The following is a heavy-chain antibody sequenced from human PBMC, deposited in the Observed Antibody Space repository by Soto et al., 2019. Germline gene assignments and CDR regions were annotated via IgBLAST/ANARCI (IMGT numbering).Heavy chain of an antibody. J-gene: IGHJ4*02. CDR3: AKRASGSYFDY. Sequence: EVQLLDSGGGLVQPGGSLRLSCAASGFTFSSYAMNWVRQAPGKGLEWVSVISGSGGSTYYADSVKGRFTISRDNSKNTLYLQMKSLGAEDTAVYYCAKRASGSYFDYWGQGTLVTVSS. CDR1: GFTFSSYA. V-gene: IGHV3-23*01. D-gene: IGHD3-10*01. CDR2: ISGSGGST.